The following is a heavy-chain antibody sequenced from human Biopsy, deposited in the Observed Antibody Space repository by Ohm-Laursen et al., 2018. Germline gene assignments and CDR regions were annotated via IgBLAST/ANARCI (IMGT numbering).Heavy chain of an antibody. Sequence: GSLRLSCAASGFTLSDYSMIWVRQAPGKGLEWVSSISSTSSHINYADSVKGRFTISRDNAKNSLYLQMSSLRVEDTALYYCVRDRGHYYDESDYKIGDWVWGHGTLVTVSS. CDR3: VRDRGHYYDESDYKIGDWV. V-gene: IGHV3-21*01. CDR1: GFTLSDYS. D-gene: IGHD3-22*01. CDR2: ISSTSSHI. J-gene: IGHJ4*01.